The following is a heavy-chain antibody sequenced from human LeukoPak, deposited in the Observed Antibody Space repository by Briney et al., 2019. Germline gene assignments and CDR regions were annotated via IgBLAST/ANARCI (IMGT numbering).Heavy chain of an antibody. CDR1: GYTFTNYY. CDR2: FNPSVATT. CDR3: ARDVGATRGKAFDI. J-gene: IGHJ3*02. Sequence: ASVKVSCKASGYTFTNYYIHWVRQAPGQGLEWMGIFNPSVATTNYAQKFQGRVTMTRDMSTTTVYMELSSLRSEDTAVYYCARDVGATRGKAFDIWGQGTMVTVSS. V-gene: IGHV1-46*01. D-gene: IGHD1-26*01.